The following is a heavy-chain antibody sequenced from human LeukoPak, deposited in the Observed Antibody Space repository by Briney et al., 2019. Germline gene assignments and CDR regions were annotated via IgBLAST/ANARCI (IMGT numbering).Heavy chain of an antibody. Sequence: PGGSLRLSCAASGFTFSSYSMNWVRQAPGKGLEWVSSISSSSSYIYYADSVKGRFTISRDNAKNSLYLQMNSLRAEDTAVYYCARDTLAGVAAAVGDDYWGQGTLVTVSS. D-gene: IGHD6-13*01. CDR3: ARDTLAGVAAAVGDDY. CDR1: GFTFSSYS. J-gene: IGHJ4*02. V-gene: IGHV3-21*01. CDR2: ISSSSSYI.